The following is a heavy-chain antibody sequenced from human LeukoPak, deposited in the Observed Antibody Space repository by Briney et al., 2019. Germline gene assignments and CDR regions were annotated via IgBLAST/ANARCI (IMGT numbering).Heavy chain of an antibody. CDR2: INHRGST. CDR1: GGSFSGYY. D-gene: IGHD3-10*01. J-gene: IGHJ6*03. V-gene: IGHV4-34*01. Sequence: SETLSLTCAVYGGSFSGYYWSWIRQPPGKGLEWIGEINHRGSTNYNPSLKSRVTISVDTSKSQFSLKLTSVTAADTAVYYCARGGGDYYMDVWGKGPTVTVSS. CDR3: ARGGGDYYMDV.